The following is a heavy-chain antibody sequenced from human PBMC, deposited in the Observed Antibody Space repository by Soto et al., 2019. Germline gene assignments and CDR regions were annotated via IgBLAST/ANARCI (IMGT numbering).Heavy chain of an antibody. CDR3: AREELPHFEYSSSSSYYYGMDV. D-gene: IGHD6-6*01. V-gene: IGHV1-3*01. CDR1: GYTFTSYA. CDR2: INAGNGNT. J-gene: IGHJ6*02. Sequence: ASVKVSCKASGYTFTSYAMHWVRHAPGQRLEWMGWINAGNGNTKYSQKFQGRVTITRDTSARTAYMELSSLRSEDTAVYYCAREELPHFEYSSSSSYYYGMDVWGQGTTVTVSS.